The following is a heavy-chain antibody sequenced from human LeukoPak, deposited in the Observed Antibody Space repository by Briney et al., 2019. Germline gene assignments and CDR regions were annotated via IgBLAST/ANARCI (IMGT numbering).Heavy chain of an antibody. J-gene: IGHJ5*02. V-gene: IGHV4-34*01. Sequence: SETLSLTCAVYGGSFSGYYWSWIRQPPGKGLEWIGEINHSGSTNYNPPLKSRVTISVDTSKNQFSMKLSSVTAADTAVYYCARGPTDLLLWFGELPSWFDPWGQGTLVTVSS. CDR1: GGSFSGYY. CDR2: INHSGST. D-gene: IGHD3-10*01. CDR3: ARGPTDLLLWFGELPSWFDP.